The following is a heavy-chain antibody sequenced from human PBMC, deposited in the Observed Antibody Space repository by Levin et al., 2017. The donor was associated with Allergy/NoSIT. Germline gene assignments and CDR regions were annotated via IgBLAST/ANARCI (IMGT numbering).Heavy chain of an antibody. CDR2: ISGSGGST. Sequence: LSLTCAASGFTFSSYAMSWVRQAPGKGLEWVSAISGSGGSTYYADSVKGRFTISRDNSKNTLYLQMNSLRAEDTAVYYCANVVAALPFDYWGQGTLVTVSS. V-gene: IGHV3-23*01. CDR1: GFTFSSYA. J-gene: IGHJ4*02. D-gene: IGHD2-15*01. CDR3: ANVVAALPFDY.